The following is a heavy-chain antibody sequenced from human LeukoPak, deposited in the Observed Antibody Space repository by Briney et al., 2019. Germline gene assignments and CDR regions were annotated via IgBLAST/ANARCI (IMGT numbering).Heavy chain of an antibody. CDR3: ARGKGSGWYDAVSHDY. D-gene: IGHD6-19*01. V-gene: IGHV7-4-1*02. J-gene: IGHJ4*02. CDR2: INTNTGNP. CDR1: GYTFTSYA. Sequence: ASVKASCKASGYTFTSYAMNWVRQAPGQGLEWMGWINTNTGNPTYAQGFTGRFVFSLDTSVSTAYLQISSLKAEDTAVYFCARGKGSGWYDAVSHDYWGQGTLVTVSS.